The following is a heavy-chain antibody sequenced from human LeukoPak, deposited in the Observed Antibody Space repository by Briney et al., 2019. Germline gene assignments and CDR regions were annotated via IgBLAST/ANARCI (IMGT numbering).Heavy chain of an antibody. J-gene: IGHJ6*03. D-gene: IGHD2-8*01. CDR1: GYTFTKYG. V-gene: IGHV7-4-1*02. CDR2: INTDTGHP. CDR3: ARGIGIGTVLMVHGNMDV. Sequence: ASVKVSCKASGYTFTKYGVYWVRQAPGQGLEWMGWINTDTGHPTYAQGFTGRFLFSLDTPVSTAYLRISSLKAEDTAVYYCARGIGIGTVLMVHGNMDVWGKGTTVTVSS.